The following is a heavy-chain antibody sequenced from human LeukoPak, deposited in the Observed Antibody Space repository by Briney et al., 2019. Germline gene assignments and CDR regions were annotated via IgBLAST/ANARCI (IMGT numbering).Heavy chain of an antibody. CDR2: ISGSGGGT. Sequence: GGSLRLSCAASGFTFNSHAMSWVRQAPEKGLEWVATISGSGGGTYYADSVKGRFTISRDDSKNTLYLQMNSLRAEDTAVYYCAKDLGRYRNNYFDYWGQGTLVTVSS. CDR3: AKDLGRYRNNYFDY. D-gene: IGHD1-26*01. CDR1: GFTFNSHA. V-gene: IGHV3-23*01. J-gene: IGHJ4*02.